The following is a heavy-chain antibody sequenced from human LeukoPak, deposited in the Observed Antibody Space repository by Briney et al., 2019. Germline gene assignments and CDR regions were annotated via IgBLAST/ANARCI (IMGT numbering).Heavy chain of an antibody. CDR2: TYNRSKWYS. CDR1: GDNVSSNSAT. J-gene: IGHJ4*02. D-gene: IGHD2-15*01. CDR3: ARGAGGGWKVFDY. Sequence: SQTLSLTCAISGDNVSSNSATWSWIRQSPSRGLEWLGRTYNRSKWYSDYAVSVKGRITINPDTSKNQFSLQLNSVTPEDTAVYYCARGAGGGWKVFDYWGQGTLVTVSS. V-gene: IGHV6-1*01.